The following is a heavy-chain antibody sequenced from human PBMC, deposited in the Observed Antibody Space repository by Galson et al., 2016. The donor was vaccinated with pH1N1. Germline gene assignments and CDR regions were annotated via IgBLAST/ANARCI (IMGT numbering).Heavy chain of an antibody. D-gene: IGHD4-17*01. V-gene: IGHV3-9*01. Sequence: SLRLSCAAAGFTFGYYGMHWVRQVPGKGLEWVSGINWSSGSIACADSVRGRFTISRDNAKNSLYLQMNSLRPEDTALYYCVTDSGDGDRNLVPHDAFDIWGQGTMVTVSS. J-gene: IGHJ3*02. CDR1: GFTFGYYG. CDR3: VTDSGDGDRNLVPHDAFDI. CDR2: INWSSGSI.